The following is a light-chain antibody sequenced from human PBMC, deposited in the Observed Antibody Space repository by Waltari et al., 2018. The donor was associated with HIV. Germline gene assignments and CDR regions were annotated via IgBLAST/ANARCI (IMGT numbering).Light chain of an antibody. J-gene: IGLJ2*01. V-gene: IGLV2-8*01. CDR3: SSFANRDVFYVL. CDR1: KRDIGPYDY. CDR2: EVT. Sequence: QSALTQPPPASGSPGQSVTLPCTVPKRDIGPYDYFQCYQHHPRKAPKLVISEVTKHPSGVTDLFSGSKSGNTAFLTVSGLQADDEADYYCSSFANRDVFYVLFGGGTRLTVL.